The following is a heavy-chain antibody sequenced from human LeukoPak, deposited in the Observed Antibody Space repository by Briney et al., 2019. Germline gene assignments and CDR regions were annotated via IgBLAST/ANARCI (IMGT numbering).Heavy chain of an antibody. V-gene: IGHV1-18*04. J-gene: IGHJ4*02. CDR3: ARDPYSSGWYYFDY. CDR1: GYTFTSYG. CDR2: ISAYNGNT. D-gene: IGHD6-19*01. Sequence: ASVKVPCKASGYTFTSYGISWVRQAPGQGLEWMGWISAYNGNTNYAQKLQGRVTMTTDTSTSTAYMELRSLRSDDTAVYYCARDPYSSGWYYFDYWGQGTLVTVSS.